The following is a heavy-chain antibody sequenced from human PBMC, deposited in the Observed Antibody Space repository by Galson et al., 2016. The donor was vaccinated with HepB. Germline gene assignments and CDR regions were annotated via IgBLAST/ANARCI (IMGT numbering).Heavy chain of an antibody. CDR3: ARVNYYGSGREMHDY. V-gene: IGHV3-21*01. J-gene: IGHJ4*02. CDR2: ISSSSSYI. Sequence: SLRLSCAASGFTFSSYSMNWVRQAPGEGLEWVSSISSSSSYIYYADSVKGRFTISRDNAKNSLYLQMNSLRAEDTAVYYCARVNYYGSGREMHDYWGQGTLVTVSS. CDR1: GFTFSSYS. D-gene: IGHD3-10*01.